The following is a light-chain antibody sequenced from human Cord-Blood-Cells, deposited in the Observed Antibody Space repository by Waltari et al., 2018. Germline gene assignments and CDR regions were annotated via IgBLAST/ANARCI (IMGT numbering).Light chain of an antibody. CDR1: QSISSY. Sequence: DIQMTQSPSSLSASVGDRVTITCRARQSISSYLNWYLQKPGKAPKLLIYAASSLQSGVPSRFSGSGSGTDFTLTISSLQPEDFATYYCQQSYSTPFTFGPGTKVDIK. V-gene: IGKV1-39*01. J-gene: IGKJ3*01. CDR3: QQSYSTPFT. CDR2: AAS.